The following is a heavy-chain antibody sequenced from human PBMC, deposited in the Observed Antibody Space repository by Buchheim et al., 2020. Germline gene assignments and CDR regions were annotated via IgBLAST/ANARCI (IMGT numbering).Heavy chain of an antibody. J-gene: IGHJ4*02. CDR3: ARGPPHYDILTGYYTGVLY. CDR2: INHSGST. V-gene: IGHV4-34*01. CDR1: GGSFSGYY. Sequence: QVRLQQWGAGLLKPSETLSLTCAVYGGSFSGYYWSWIRQPPGKGLEWIGEINHSGSTNYNPSLKSRVTISVDTSKNQFSLKLSSVTAADTAVYYCARGPPHYDILTGYYTGVLYWGQGTL. D-gene: IGHD3-9*01.